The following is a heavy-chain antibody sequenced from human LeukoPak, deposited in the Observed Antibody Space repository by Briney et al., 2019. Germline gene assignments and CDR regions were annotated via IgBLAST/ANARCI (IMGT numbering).Heavy chain of an antibody. V-gene: IGHV4-34*01. CDR2: INHSGST. CDR3: ARGRYYYGSGSLDY. J-gene: IGHJ4*02. Sequence: PSETLSLTCAVYGGSFSGYYRSWLRQPPGKGLEWIGEINHSGSTNYNPSLKSRVTTSVDTSKNQFSLKLSSVTAADTAVYYCARGRYYYGSGSLDYWGQGTLVTVSS. CDR1: GGSFSGYY. D-gene: IGHD3-10*01.